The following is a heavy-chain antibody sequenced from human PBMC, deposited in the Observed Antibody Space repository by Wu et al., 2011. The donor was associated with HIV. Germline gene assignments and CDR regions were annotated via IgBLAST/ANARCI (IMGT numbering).Heavy chain of an antibody. CDR1: EYSFTSYW. D-gene: IGHD5-18*01. Sequence: VQLVQSGAEVKKPGESLKISCKGSEYSFTSYWIGWVRQMPGKGLEWMGVIFPADSDTRYSPSFQGRVTISADKSISTAYLQWSSLKASDTAMYYCASLGYSYPDAFDIWGQGTMVTVSS. CDR2: IFPADSDT. V-gene: IGHV5-51*01. J-gene: IGHJ3*02. CDR3: ASLGYSYPDAFDI.